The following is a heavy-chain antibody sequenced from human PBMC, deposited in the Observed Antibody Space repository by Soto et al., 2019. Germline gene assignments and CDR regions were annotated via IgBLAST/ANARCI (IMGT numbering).Heavy chain of an antibody. CDR3: ARVVVDSGKEFDP. V-gene: IGHV3-48*02. Sequence: EVHLVESGGGLVQPGGSVRLACAASGFAFSSYNMNWFRQAPGKGLEWVSYISISSLTIYYSDSGRGRFTISRDNAKNSLDLQMINLRDEDTAVYYCARVVVDSGKEFDPWGQGTLVTVSS. CDR2: ISISSLTI. J-gene: IGHJ5*02. CDR1: GFAFSSYN. D-gene: IGHD1-26*01.